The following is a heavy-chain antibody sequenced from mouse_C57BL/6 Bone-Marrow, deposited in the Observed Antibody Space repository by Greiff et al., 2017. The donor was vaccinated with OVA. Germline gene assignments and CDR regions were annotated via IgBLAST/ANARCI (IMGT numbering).Heavy chain of an antibody. Sequence: QVHVKQPGAELVRPGSSVKLSCKASGYTFTSYWMDWVKQRPGQGLEWIGNIYPSDSETHYNQKFKDKATLTVDKSSSTAYMQLSSLTSEDSAVYYCARLTTVVADYFDYWGQGTTLTVSS. D-gene: IGHD1-1*01. CDR3: ARLTTVVADYFDY. V-gene: IGHV1-61*01. J-gene: IGHJ2*01. CDR2: IYPSDSET. CDR1: GYTFTSYW.